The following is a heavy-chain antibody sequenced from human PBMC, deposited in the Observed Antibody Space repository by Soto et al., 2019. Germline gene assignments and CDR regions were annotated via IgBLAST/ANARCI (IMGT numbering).Heavy chain of an antibody. J-gene: IGHJ4*02. Sequence: QVQLVQSGAEEKKPGASVKVSCKASGYNFTSYAMHWVRQAPGQRLEWMGWINAGNGNTKYSQKFQGRVTITRDTSASTAHMERSSLRSEDTAVYYWARAVAVPADFDYWGQGTLVTVSS. D-gene: IGHD6-19*01. CDR3: ARAVAVPADFDY. CDR2: INAGNGNT. V-gene: IGHV1-3*05. CDR1: GYNFTSYA.